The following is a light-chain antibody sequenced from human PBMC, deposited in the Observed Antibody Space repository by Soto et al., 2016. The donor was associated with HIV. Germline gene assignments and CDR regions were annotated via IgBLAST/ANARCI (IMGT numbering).Light chain of an antibody. J-gene: IGKJ1*01. CDR2: GSS. Sequence: DIQMTQSPSALSASVGDRVTITCRASQGVNNHLAWFQQKPGKVPKRLIYGSSSLQSGVPSRFSGSGSGTDFTLTISSLQPEDIATYYCLQHSRNPRTFGQGTKVEI. CDR1: QGVNNH. CDR3: LQHSRNPRT. V-gene: IGKV1-17*03.